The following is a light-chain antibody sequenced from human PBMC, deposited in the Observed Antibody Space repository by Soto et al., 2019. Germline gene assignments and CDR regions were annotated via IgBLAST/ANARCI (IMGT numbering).Light chain of an antibody. CDR1: QSFGRW. CDR3: QEYKTGPGYN. V-gene: IGKV1-5*03. CDR2: KTS. Sequence: DIQMTQSPSTLSASVGDRVTITCRASQSFGRWLAWYQQKPGKATELLIYKTSTLERGVPSRFSGSGSGTEFTLTISSLQPDDFATYYCQEYKTGPGYNFGQGTRLEIK. J-gene: IGKJ2*01.